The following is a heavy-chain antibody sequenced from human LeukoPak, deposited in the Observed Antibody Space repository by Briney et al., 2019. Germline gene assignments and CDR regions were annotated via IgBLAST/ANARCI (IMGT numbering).Heavy chain of an antibody. V-gene: IGHV4-31*03. CDR2: IYYSVST. CDR3: ATASSGYGYFDY. Sequence: SETLSLTCTLSGGSISSGGSYWGWIRQHPGKGLEWIGYIYYSVSTYYTPSLKSRVTISVDTSKNQFSLKLTSVTAADTAVYSGATASSGYGYFDYWGQGTLVTVSS. D-gene: IGHD3-22*01. J-gene: IGHJ4*02. CDR1: GGSISSGGSY.